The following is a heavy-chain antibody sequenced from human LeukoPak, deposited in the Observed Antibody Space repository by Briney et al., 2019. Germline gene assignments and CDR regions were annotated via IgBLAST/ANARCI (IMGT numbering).Heavy chain of an antibody. J-gene: IGHJ4*02. CDR3: ARGSSSSGYYSVYFDY. CDR1: GGSISSYY. V-gene: IGHV4-59*01. CDR2: IYYSGST. Sequence: SETLSLTCTASGGSISSYYWSWIRQPPGKGLEWIGYIYYSGSTNYNPSLKSRVTISVDTSKNQFSLKLSSVTAADTAVYYCARGSSSSGYYSVYFDYWGQGTLVTVSS. D-gene: IGHD3-22*01.